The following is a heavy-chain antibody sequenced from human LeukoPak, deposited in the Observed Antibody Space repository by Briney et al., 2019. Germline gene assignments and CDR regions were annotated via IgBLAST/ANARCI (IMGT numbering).Heavy chain of an antibody. CDR3: ARASWGSSFSPYFDY. CDR1: GYSFTSYW. Sequence: GESLKISCKGSGYSFTSYWIGWVRQMPGKGLEWMGIIYPGDSDTRYSPSFQGQVTISADKSISTAYLQWSSLKASDTAMYYCARASWGSSFSPYFDYWGQGTLVTVSS. J-gene: IGHJ4*02. V-gene: IGHV5-51*01. D-gene: IGHD6-6*01. CDR2: IYPGDSDT.